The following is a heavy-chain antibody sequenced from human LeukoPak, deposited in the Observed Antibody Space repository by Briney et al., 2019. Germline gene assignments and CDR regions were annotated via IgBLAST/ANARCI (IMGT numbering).Heavy chain of an antibody. V-gene: IGHV4-34*01. J-gene: IGHJ4*02. CDR3: ARLAIGGKWLAGAFVG. CDR1: GLSFSGYY. Sequence: PSETLSLTCAVYGLSFSGYYWSWIRQPPGKGLEWIWEINHSGSNNYNPSLKRRVTISVDTSKNQFSLKLSSVTAADTAVYYCARLAIGGKWLAGAFVGWGQGTLVTVSS. D-gene: IGHD6-19*01. CDR2: INHSGSN.